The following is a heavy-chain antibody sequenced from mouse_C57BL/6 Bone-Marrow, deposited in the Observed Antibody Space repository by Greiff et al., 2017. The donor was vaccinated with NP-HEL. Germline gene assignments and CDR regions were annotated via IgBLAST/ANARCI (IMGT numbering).Heavy chain of an antibody. J-gene: IGHJ4*01. D-gene: IGHD1-1*01. CDR2: IDPSDSYT. Sequence: QVQLQQPGAELVKPGASVKLSCKASGYTFTSYWMQWVKQRPGQGLEWIGEIDPSDSYTNYNQKFKGKATLTVDTSSSTAYMQLSSLTSEYSAVYYCAREGVVAQYYYAMDYWGQGTSVTVSS. V-gene: IGHV1-50*01. CDR3: AREGVVAQYYYAMDY. CDR1: GYTFTSYW.